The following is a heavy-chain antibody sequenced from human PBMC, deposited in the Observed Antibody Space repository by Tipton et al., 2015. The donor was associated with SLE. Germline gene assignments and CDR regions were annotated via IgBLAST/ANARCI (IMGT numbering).Heavy chain of an antibody. J-gene: IGHJ5*02. V-gene: IGHV4-59*11. CDR3: ARDMTAGYNWFDP. D-gene: IGHD6-13*01. CDR2: ISYSGGT. Sequence: TLSLTCTVSGGSITSHYWSWIRQPPGKGLEWIGQISYSGGTNYNPSLKSRVTISVDTSKNQFSLKLSSVTAADTAVYYCARDMTAGYNWFDPWGQGTLVTVSS. CDR1: GGSITSHY.